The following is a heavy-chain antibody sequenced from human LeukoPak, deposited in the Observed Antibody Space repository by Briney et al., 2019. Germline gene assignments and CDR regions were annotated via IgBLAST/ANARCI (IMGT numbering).Heavy chain of an antibody. V-gene: IGHV4-59*01. D-gene: IGHD3-10*01. CDR3: ARDSGQLFDY. CDR1: GGSIGSYY. Sequence: PSETLSLTCTVSGGSIGSYYWSWIRQPPGKGLEWIGYIYYSGSTNYNPSLKSRVTISVDTSKNQFSLKLSSVTAADTAVYYCARDSGQLFDYWGQGTLVTVSS. J-gene: IGHJ4*02. CDR2: IYYSGST.